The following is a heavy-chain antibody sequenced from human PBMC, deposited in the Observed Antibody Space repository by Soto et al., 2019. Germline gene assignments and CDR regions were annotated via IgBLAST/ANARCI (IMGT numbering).Heavy chain of an antibody. V-gene: IGHV1-18*04. CDR3: ARASYCSSISCFDY. Sequence: GASVKVSCKASGYTFTSYGISWVRQAPGQGLEWMGWISAYNGNTNYAQKLQGRVTMTTDTSTSTAYMELRSLRSGDTAVYYCARASYCSSISCFDYWGQGPLVTVSS. J-gene: IGHJ4*02. D-gene: IGHD2-2*01. CDR1: GYTFTSYG. CDR2: ISAYNGNT.